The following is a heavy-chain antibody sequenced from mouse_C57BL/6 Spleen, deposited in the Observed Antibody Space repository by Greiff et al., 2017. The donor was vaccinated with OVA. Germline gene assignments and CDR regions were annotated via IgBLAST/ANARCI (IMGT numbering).Heavy chain of an antibody. V-gene: IGHV1-54*01. CDR2: INPGSGGT. CDR1: GYAFTNYL. Sequence: VQVVESGAELVRPGTSVKVSSKASGYAFTNYLIEWVKQRPGQGLEWIGVINPGSGGTNYNEKFKGKATLTADKSSSTAYMQLSSLTSEDSAVYFCARDYDYFDYWGQGTTLTVSS. J-gene: IGHJ2*01. CDR3: ARDYDYFDY. D-gene: IGHD2-4*01.